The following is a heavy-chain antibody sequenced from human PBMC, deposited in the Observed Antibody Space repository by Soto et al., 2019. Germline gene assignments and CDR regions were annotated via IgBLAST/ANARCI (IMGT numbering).Heavy chain of an antibody. Sequence: KTSETLSLTCTVSGGSVSSGSYYWSWIRQPPGKGLEWVGYIYYSGSTNYNPSLKSRVTISVDTSKNQFSLKLSSVTAADTAVYYCARVMITFGGVLNWFDPWGQGTLVTVSS. J-gene: IGHJ5*02. CDR3: ARVMITFGGVLNWFDP. V-gene: IGHV4-61*01. CDR1: GGSVSSGSYY. D-gene: IGHD3-16*01. CDR2: IYYSGST.